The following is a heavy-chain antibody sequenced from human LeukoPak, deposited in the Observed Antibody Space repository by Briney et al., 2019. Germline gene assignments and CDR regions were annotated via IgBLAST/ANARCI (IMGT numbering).Heavy chain of an antibody. J-gene: IGHJ4*02. D-gene: IGHD5-12*01. CDR3: ARGYSGNDYGYYFDY. V-gene: IGHV1-2*02. Sequence: ASVKVSCKASGYTFTGYYMHWVRQAPGQGLEWMGWINPNSGGTNYAQKFQGRVTMTRDTSISTAYMELSRLRSDDTAVYYCARGYSGNDYGYYFDYWGQGNLVTVSS. CDR2: INPNSGGT. CDR1: GYTFTGYY.